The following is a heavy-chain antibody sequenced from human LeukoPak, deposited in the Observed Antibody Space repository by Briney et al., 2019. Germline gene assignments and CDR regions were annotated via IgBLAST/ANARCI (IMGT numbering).Heavy chain of an antibody. CDR2: INPNSGGT. CDR3: ASLYYGSGSYYSH. Sequence: GASVKVSCKASGYTFTGYYMHWVRQAPGQGLEWMGWINPNSGGTNYAQKFQGRVTMTRDTSISTAYMELSGLRSDDTAVYYCASLYYGSGSYYSHWGQRTLVTVSS. D-gene: IGHD3-10*01. CDR1: GYTFTGYY. J-gene: IGHJ4*02. V-gene: IGHV1-2*02.